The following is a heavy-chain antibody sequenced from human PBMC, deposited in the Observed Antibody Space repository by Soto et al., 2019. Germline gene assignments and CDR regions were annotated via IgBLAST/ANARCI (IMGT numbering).Heavy chain of an antibody. CDR1: GLTFSSYG. CDR3: ARKPETGTTVPFDY. D-gene: IGHD1-1*01. Sequence: PGGSLRLSCAVSGLTFSSYGMHWVRQAPGKGLEWVAVISYDGSEKYHADSVKGRFTISRDNSKNTLYLQMNSLRAEDTAVYYCARKPETGTTVPFDYWGQGTLVTVSS. J-gene: IGHJ4*02. CDR2: ISYDGSEK. V-gene: IGHV3-30*03.